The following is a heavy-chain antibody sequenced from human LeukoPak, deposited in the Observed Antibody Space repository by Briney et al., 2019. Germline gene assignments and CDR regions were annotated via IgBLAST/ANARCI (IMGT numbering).Heavy chain of an antibody. CDR2: ISGSGGST. Sequence: GGSLRLSCTTSKFNFNSYGMTWVRQAPGKGLEWVSSISGSGGSTQYAASVQGRFTISRDNSKNTLYLQMNSLRAEDTAVYYCAKSEPYSGWYDYWGQGTLVTVSS. D-gene: IGHD6-19*01. CDR1: KFNFNSYG. J-gene: IGHJ4*02. V-gene: IGHV3-23*01. CDR3: AKSEPYSGWYDY.